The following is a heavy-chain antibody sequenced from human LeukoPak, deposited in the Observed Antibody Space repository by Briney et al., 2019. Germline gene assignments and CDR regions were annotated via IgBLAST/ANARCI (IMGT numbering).Heavy chain of an antibody. J-gene: IGHJ6*04. D-gene: IGHD1-14*01. CDR1: GGTLSNFV. CDR2: INPNSGGT. Sequence: VASVKVSCKASGGTLSNFVISWVRQAPGQGLEWMGWINPNSGGTNYAQKFQGRVTMTRDTSISTAYMELSRLRSDDTAVYYCARVPRTQRPPDVWGKGTTVTVSS. CDR3: ARVPRTQRPPDV. V-gene: IGHV1-2*02.